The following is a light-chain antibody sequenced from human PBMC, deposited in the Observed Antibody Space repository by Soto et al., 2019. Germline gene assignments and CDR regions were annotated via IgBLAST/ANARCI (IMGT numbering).Light chain of an antibody. CDR3: QQGYSFPYT. Sequence: DIQMTQSPSSVSASVGDRLTISCRASQGIANWLAWYLQRPGKAPKLLISLASTLESGVPSRFTGSGSGTDFTLTISSLQPEDFATYDCQQGYSFPYTFSQGTKMEIK. J-gene: IGKJ2*01. CDR2: LAS. CDR1: QGIANW. V-gene: IGKV1-12*01.